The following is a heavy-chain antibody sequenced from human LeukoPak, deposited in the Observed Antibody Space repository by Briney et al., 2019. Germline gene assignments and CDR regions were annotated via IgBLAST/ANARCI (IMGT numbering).Heavy chain of an antibody. J-gene: IGHJ4*02. CDR2: IKQDGSEK. D-gene: IGHD1-26*01. CDR3: ARDLPSGSYFVLDY. V-gene: IGHV3-7*03. Sequence: PSGSLRLSCAASGFTFSNYAMHWVRQAPGKGLEWVANIKQDGSEKYYVDSVKGRFTISRDNAKNSLYLQMNSLRAEDTAVYYCARDLPSGSYFVLDYWGQGTLVTVSS. CDR1: GFTFSNYA.